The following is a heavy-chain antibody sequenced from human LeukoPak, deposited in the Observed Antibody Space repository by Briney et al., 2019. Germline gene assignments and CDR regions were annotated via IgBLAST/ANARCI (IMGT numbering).Heavy chain of an antibody. D-gene: IGHD3-9*01. CDR3: ARVDFDWTFDY. J-gene: IGHJ4*02. CDR2: IYYSGST. V-gene: IGHV4-39*01. Sequence: PSETLSLTCTVSGGSISSSSYYWGWIRQPPGKGLEWIGSIYYSGSTYHNPSLKSRVTISVDTSKNQFSLKLSSVTAADTAVYYCARVDFDWTFDYWGQGTLVTVSS. CDR1: GGSISSSSYY.